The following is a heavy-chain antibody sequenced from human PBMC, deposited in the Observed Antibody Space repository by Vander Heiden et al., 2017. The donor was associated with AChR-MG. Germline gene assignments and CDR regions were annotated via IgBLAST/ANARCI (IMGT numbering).Heavy chain of an antibody. D-gene: IGHD3-22*01. CDR2: ISYDGSNK. V-gene: IGHV3-30*18. CDR3: AKLASHYYDSSGYYRDY. Sequence: QVQLVESGGGVVQPGRSLRLSCAASGFTFSSYGMHWVRQAPGKGLEWVAVISYDGSNKYYADSVKGRFTISRDNSKNTLYLQMNSLRAEDTAVYYCAKLASHYYDSSGYYRDYWGQGTLVTVSS. J-gene: IGHJ4*02. CDR1: GFTFSSYG.